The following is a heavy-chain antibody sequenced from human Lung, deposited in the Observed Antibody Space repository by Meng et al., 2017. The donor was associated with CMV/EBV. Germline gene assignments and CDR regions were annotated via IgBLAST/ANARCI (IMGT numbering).Heavy chain of an antibody. J-gene: IGHJ6*02. D-gene: IGHD3-3*01. Sequence: ASVKVSCKASGYTFTGYYMHWVRQAPGQGLEWMGWINPNSGTTNYAQKFQGRVTMTRDTSISTAYMELSRVRYDDTAVYYCARDLRPGTTIFGVRSVHYGMDVWGQGTTVXVSS. CDR3: ARDLRPGTTIFGVRSVHYGMDV. CDR1: GYTFTGYY. CDR2: INPNSGTT. V-gene: IGHV1-2*02.